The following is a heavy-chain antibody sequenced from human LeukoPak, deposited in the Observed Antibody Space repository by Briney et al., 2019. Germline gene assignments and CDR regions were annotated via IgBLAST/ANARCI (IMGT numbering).Heavy chain of an antibody. J-gene: IGHJ6*03. CDR3: ARDTPDYGDYEVNLYYYYYMDV. D-gene: IGHD4-17*01. CDR2: ISAYNGNT. Sequence: GASVKVSCKASGYTFTGYYMHWVRQAPGQGLEWMGWISAYNGNTNYAQKLQGRVTMTTDTSTSTAYMELRSLRSDGTAVYYCARDTPDYGDYEVNLYYYYYMDVWGKGTTVTVSS. CDR1: GYTFTGYY. V-gene: IGHV1-18*04.